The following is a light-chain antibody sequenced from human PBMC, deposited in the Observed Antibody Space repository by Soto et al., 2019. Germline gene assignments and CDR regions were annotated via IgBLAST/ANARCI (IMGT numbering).Light chain of an antibody. J-gene: IGLJ1*01. CDR1: SSDVGGYNY. V-gene: IGLV2-14*01. CDR3: FSHRSGDSHV. Sequence: QSVLTQPASVSGSPGQSITISCTGTSSDVGGYNYVSWYQQHPGKAPKLMISEVSNRPSGVSNRFSGSKTGNTASLTISGLQAEDEADYYCFSHRSGDSHVFGTGTKVTVL. CDR2: EVS.